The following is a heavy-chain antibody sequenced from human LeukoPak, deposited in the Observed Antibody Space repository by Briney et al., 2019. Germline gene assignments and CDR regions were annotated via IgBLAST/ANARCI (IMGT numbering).Heavy chain of an antibody. CDR2: INSDGSST. CDR3: ARATGGDYYDSSDLDY. V-gene: IGHV3-74*01. CDR1: GFTFSSYW. D-gene: IGHD3-22*01. Sequence: PGGSLRLSCAASGFTFSSYWMHWVRQAPGKGLVWVSRINSDGSSTSYADSVKGRFTISRDNAKNTLYLQMNSLRAEDTAVYYCARATGGDYYDSSDLDYWGQGTLVTVSS. J-gene: IGHJ4*02.